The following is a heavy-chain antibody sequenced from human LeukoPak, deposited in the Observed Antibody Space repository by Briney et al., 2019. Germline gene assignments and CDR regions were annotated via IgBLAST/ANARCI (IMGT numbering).Heavy chain of an antibody. CDR1: GGSFSGYY. D-gene: IGHD2-2*01. J-gene: IGHJ5*02. Sequence: SDTLSLTCAVFGGSFSGYYWSWIRQPPGKGLDWIGDFNHSGSTNYNPSLESRVTISVDTSKNQFSLKLSSVTAADTAVYHCARVLSIVVVPGATFWFDPWGQGTLVTVSS. CDR2: FNHSGST. CDR3: ARVLSIVVVPGATFWFDP. V-gene: IGHV4-34*01.